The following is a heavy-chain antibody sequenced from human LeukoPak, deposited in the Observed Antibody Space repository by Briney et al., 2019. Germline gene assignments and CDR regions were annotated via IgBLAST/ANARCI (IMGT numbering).Heavy chain of an antibody. CDR2: IYYSGST. Sequence: SETLSLTCTVSGGSISSYYWSWIRQPPGKGLEWIGYIYYSGSTNYNPSLKRRVTISVDTSKNQFSLKLSSVTAADTAVYYCARGYIVATMGAFDIWGQGTMVTVSS. CDR1: GGSISSYY. D-gene: IGHD5-12*01. J-gene: IGHJ3*02. V-gene: IGHV4-59*01. CDR3: ARGYIVATMGAFDI.